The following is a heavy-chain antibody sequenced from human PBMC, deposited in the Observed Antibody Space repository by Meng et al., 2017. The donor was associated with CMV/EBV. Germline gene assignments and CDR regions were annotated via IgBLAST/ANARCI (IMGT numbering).Heavy chain of an antibody. CDR1: GYTFTSYD. D-gene: IGHD3-9*01. Sequence: ASVKVSCKASGYTFTSYDINWVRQATGQGLEWMGWMNPNSGNTGYAQKFQGRVTMTRNTSISTAYMELSSLRSEDTAVYYCAKFLTDSPDDAFDIWGQGTMVTVSS. J-gene: IGHJ3*02. V-gene: IGHV1-8*01. CDR3: AKFLTDSPDDAFDI. CDR2: MNPNSGNT.